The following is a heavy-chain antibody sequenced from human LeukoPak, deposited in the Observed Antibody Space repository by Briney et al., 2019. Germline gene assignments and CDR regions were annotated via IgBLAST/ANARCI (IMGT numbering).Heavy chain of an antibody. CDR1: GGSISSYY. V-gene: IGHV4-34*01. CDR2: INHSGST. CDR3: ARGWPIVAVAAFDY. D-gene: IGHD6-19*01. J-gene: IGHJ4*02. Sequence: SETLSLTCTVSGGSISSYYWSWIRQPPGKGLEWIGEINHSGSTNYNPSLKSRVTISVDTSKNQFSLKLSSVTAADTAVYYCARGWPIVAVAAFDYWGQGTLVTVSS.